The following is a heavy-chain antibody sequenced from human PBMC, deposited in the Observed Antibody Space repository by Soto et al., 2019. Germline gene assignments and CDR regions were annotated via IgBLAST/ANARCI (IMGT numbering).Heavy chain of an antibody. J-gene: IGHJ4*02. Sequence: SVKVSCKASGGTFSSYAISWVRQAPGQGLEWMGGIIPIFGTANYAQKFQGRVTITADESTSTAYMELSSLRSEDTAVYYCARSLTYYYDSSGHYPRYWGQGTLVTV. D-gene: IGHD3-22*01. CDR1: GGTFSSYA. CDR3: ARSLTYYYDSSGHYPRY. V-gene: IGHV1-69*13. CDR2: IIPIFGTA.